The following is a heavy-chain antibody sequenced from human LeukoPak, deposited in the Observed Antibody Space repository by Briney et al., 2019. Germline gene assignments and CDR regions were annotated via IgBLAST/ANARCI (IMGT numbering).Heavy chain of an antibody. Sequence: CETLFTTCTVSGGSISSYYWSWIRQPPGKGLEWIGYIYYSGSTNFNPPLKSRVTISVDTSKNQFSLKLSSVTAADTAVYYCARGRSGTHYWGQGTLVTVSS. CDR2: IYYSGST. D-gene: IGHD3-10*01. CDR1: GGSISSYY. J-gene: IGHJ4*02. CDR3: ARGRSGTHY. V-gene: IGHV4-59*01.